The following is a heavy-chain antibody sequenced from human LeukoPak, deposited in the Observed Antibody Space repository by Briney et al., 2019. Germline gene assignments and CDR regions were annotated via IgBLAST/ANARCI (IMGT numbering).Heavy chain of an antibody. Sequence: ASVKVSCKASGYTFTSYYMHWVRQAPGEGLEWLGIINPSGGSTSYAQKFQGRVTMTRDTSTGTVYMELSSLRSEDTAVYYCARDQGYYGSGSRYYMDVWGKGTTVTISS. J-gene: IGHJ6*03. CDR2: INPSGGST. D-gene: IGHD3-10*01. CDR1: GYTFTSYY. V-gene: IGHV1-46*01. CDR3: ARDQGYYGSGSRYYMDV.